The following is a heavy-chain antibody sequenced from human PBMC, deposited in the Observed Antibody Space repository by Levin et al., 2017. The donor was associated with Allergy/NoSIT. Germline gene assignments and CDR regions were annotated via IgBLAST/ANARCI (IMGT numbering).Heavy chain of an antibody. CDR1: GFTFSSYA. Sequence: GESLKISCAASGFTFSSYAMSWVRQAPGKGLEWVSAISGSGGSTYYADSVKGRFTISRDNSKNTLYLQMNSLRAEDTAVYYCAKERIGEGALYWGQGTLVTVSS. CDR3: AKERIGEGALY. D-gene: IGHD1-26*01. J-gene: IGHJ4*02. V-gene: IGHV3-23*01. CDR2: ISGSGGST.